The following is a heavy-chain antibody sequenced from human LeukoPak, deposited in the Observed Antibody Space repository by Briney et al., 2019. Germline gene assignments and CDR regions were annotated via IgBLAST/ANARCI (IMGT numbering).Heavy chain of an antibody. CDR1: GFTFSSYG. J-gene: IGHJ4*02. D-gene: IGHD6-19*01. CDR2: IWYDGSNK. CDR3: ARPTSSGWYYFDY. Sequence: GGSLRLSCAASGFTFSSYGMHWVRQAPGKGLEWVAVIWYDGSNKYYAESVKGRFTISRDNSKNTLYLQMNSLRAEDTAVYYCARPTSSGWYYFDYSGQGTLVTVSS. V-gene: IGHV3-33*01.